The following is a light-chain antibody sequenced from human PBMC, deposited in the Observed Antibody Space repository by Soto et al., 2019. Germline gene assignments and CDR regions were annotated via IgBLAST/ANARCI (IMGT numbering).Light chain of an antibody. CDR3: QQYGSSPRT. J-gene: IGKJ1*01. CDR2: GAS. Sequence: EIVLTQSPGTLSLSPGERATLSCRASQSVTNNYLAWYQQKPGHVPRLLIYGASFRATGTPDTFSGSGSGTDCTLTISRLEPEDFAVYYCQQYGSSPRTFGQGTKVEIK. CDR1: QSVTNNY. V-gene: IGKV3-20*01.